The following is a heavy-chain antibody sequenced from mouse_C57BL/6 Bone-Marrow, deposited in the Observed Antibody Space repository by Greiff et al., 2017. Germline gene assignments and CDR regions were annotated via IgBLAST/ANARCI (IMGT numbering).Heavy chain of an antibody. J-gene: IGHJ2*01. CDR3: ARGYAGGYFDY. V-gene: IGHV5-17*01. CDR2: ISSGSSTI. CDR1: GFTFSDYG. D-gene: IGHD2-2*01. Sequence: EVQLQESGGGLVKPGGSLKLSCAASGFTFSDYGMHWVRQAPEKGLEWVAYISSGSSTIYYADTVKGRFTISRDNAKNTLFLQMTRLRSEDTAMYYCARGYAGGYFDYWGQGTTLTVSS.